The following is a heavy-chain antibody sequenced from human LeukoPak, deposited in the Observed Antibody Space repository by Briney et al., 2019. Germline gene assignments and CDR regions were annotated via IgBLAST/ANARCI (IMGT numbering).Heavy chain of an antibody. CDR2: IIPIFGTA. D-gene: IGHD3-16*02. Sequence: GASVTVSCKASGGTFSSYAISWVRQAPGQGLEWMGGIIPIFGTANYAQKFQGRVTITADKSPSTAYMELSSLRSEDTAVYYCARDRGLRLGELSLFPDWGQGTLVTASS. CDR3: ARDRGLRLGELSLFPD. V-gene: IGHV1-69*06. CDR1: GGTFSSYA. J-gene: IGHJ4*02.